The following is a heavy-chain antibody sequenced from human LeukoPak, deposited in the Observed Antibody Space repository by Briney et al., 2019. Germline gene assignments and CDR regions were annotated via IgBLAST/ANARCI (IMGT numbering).Heavy chain of an antibody. CDR2: ISYDGSNK. CDR1: GLTFSSYG. D-gene: IGHD6-19*01. V-gene: IGHV3-30*18. J-gene: IGHJ4*02. CDR3: AKGGAVAGHFDY. Sequence: PGRSLRLSCAASGLTFSSYGMHWVRQAPGKGLEWVAVISYDGSNKYYADSVKGRFTISRDNSKNTLYLQMNSLRAEDTAVYYCAKGGAVAGHFDYWGQGTLVTVSS.